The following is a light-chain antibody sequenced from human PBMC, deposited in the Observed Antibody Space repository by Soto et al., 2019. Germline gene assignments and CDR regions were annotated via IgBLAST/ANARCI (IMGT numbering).Light chain of an antibody. CDR1: QNVYINY. Sequence: EIVLTQSPGTLSLSPGERVTLSCRASQNVYINYLAWYQQKPGQTPRLLIYGASTRAAAGPDRFSGSGSGTAFSLSIDGLEPEAFGIYYCQQYGVSSLTFGPGTRGD. CDR3: QQYGVSSLT. V-gene: IGKV3-20*01. CDR2: GAS. J-gene: IGKJ3*01.